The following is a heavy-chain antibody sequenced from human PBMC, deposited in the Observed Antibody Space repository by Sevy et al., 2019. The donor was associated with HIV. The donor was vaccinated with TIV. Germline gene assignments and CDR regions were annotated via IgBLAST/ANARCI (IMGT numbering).Heavy chain of an antibody. CDR1: GFTFSTYG. Sequence: GGSLRLSCAASGFTFSTYGIHWVRQAPGKGLEWVALISYDGTKTFYIDSVKGRFTVSRDNSKNVLYLQMNSLRPEDTAVYYCAVWPGGQTGCHLKIDSWGQGTLVTVSS. V-gene: IGHV3-30*03. CDR2: ISYDGTKT. CDR3: AVWPGGQTGCHLKIDS. D-gene: IGHD3-9*01. J-gene: IGHJ4*02.